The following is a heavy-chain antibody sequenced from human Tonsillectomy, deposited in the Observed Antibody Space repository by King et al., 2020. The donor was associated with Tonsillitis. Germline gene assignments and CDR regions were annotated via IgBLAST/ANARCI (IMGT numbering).Heavy chain of an antibody. CDR1: GGTFSSYA. D-gene: IGHD6-19*01. J-gene: IGHJ2*01. CDR2: IIPILGIT. Sequence: QLVQSGAEVKKPGSSVKVSCKASGGTFSSYAISWVRQAPGQGLEWMARIIPILGITNYAQKFQGRVTIIADKSTSTSYMELGSLRSEDTALYYCAREITVAERYFDLWGRGTLVTVSS. V-gene: IGHV1-69*04. CDR3: AREITVAERYFDL.